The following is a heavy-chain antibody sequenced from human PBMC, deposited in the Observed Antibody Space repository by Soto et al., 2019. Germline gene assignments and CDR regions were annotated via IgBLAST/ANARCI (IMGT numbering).Heavy chain of an antibody. CDR3: ARDRGRVSMIAWY. CDR1: GFTFSSYG. J-gene: IGHJ4*02. V-gene: IGHV3-33*01. CDR2: IWYDGSNK. D-gene: IGHD3-22*01. Sequence: GGSLRLSCAASGFTFSSYGMHWVRQAPGKGLEWVAVIWYDGSNKYYADSVKGRFTISGDNSKNTLYLQMNSLRAEDTAVYYCARDRGRVSMIAWYWGQGTLVTVSS.